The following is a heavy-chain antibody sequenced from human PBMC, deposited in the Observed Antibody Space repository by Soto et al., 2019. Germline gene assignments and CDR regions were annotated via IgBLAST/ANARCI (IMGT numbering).Heavy chain of an antibody. D-gene: IGHD1-7*01. V-gene: IGHV3-30*18. Sequence: PGGSLTLSCAASGFTFSSYGMHWVRQAPGKGLEWVAVISYDGSNKYYADSVKGRFTISRGNSKNTLYLQMNSLRAEDTAVCYCAKTGATAAFDIWGQGTIVTVSS. CDR1: GFTFSSYG. CDR3: AKTGATAAFDI. J-gene: IGHJ3*02. CDR2: ISYDGSNK.